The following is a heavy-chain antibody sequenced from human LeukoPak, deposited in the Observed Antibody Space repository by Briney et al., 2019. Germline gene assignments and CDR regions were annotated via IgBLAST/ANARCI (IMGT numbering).Heavy chain of an antibody. CDR1: GGSISSSSYC. V-gene: IGHV4-39*01. D-gene: IGHD6-13*01. Sequence: SETLSLTCTVSGGSISSSSYCWGWIRQPPGKGLEWIGSIYYSGSTYYNPSLKSRVTISVDTSKNQFSLKLSSVTAADTAVYYCARLASTIIAAAGIFDYWGQGTLVTVSS. CDR3: ARLASTIIAAAGIFDY. J-gene: IGHJ4*02. CDR2: IYYSGST.